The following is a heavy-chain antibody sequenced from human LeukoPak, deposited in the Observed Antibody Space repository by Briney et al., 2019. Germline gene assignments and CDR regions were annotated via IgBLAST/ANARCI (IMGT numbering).Heavy chain of an antibody. V-gene: IGHV6-1*01. Sequence: SPTLSLTFALSGDSVSINSAAWNWIRQSPSRGLEWLGRTYYRSKWYNDYAVSVKGRITISADTSKNQFSLQPNSVTPEDTAVYYCARSISGLGDWGQGTLVTVSS. D-gene: IGHD3-10*01. CDR3: ARSISGLGD. CDR2: TYYRSKWYN. CDR1: GDSVSINSAA. J-gene: IGHJ4*02.